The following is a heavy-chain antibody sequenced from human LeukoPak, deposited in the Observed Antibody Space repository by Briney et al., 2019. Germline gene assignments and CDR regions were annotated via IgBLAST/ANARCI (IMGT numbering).Heavy chain of an antibody. CDR3: ARGRVGATKPYDY. Sequence: PSETLSLTCAVSGYSISSGYYWGWIRQPPGKGLERIGEINHSGSTNYNPSLKSRVTISVDTSKNQFSLKLSSVTAADTAVYYCARGRVGATKPYDYWGQGTLVTVSS. D-gene: IGHD1-26*01. CDR2: INHSGST. CDR1: GYSISSGYY. J-gene: IGHJ4*02. V-gene: IGHV4-38-2*01.